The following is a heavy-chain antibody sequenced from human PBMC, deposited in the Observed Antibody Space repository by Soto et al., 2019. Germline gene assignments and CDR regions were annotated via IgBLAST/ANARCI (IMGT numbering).Heavy chain of an antibody. CDR1: GGSLSSYY. V-gene: IGHV4-59*01. J-gene: IGHJ5*02. CDR2: IYYSGST. D-gene: IGHD2-15*01. CDR3: AIDRGGTHCSGGSCYPELHWFDP. Sequence: PPETLSLTCTVSGGSLSSYYWSWIRQPPGKGLEWIGYIYYSGSTNYNPSLKSRVTISVDTSKNQFSLKLSSVTAADTAVYYCAIDRGGTHCSGGSCYPELHWFDPWGQGTLVTVSS.